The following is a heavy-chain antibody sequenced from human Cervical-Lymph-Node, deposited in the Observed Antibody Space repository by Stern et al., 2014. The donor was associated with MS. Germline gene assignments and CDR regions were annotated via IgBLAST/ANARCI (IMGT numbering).Heavy chain of an antibody. V-gene: IGHV5-51*03. D-gene: IGHD2-21*01. Sequence: EVQLVQSGAEVKKPGASLKISCKGSGSSFTSYWIGWVRQMPGKGLEWMGIIQFGNSDARYSPSSQGQVTMSVDKSISTAYLQWSSLKASDTAMYYCARRMLWPDAFDIWGQGTMVTVSS. CDR3: ARRMLWPDAFDI. CDR2: IQFGNSDA. J-gene: IGHJ3*02. CDR1: GSSFTSYW.